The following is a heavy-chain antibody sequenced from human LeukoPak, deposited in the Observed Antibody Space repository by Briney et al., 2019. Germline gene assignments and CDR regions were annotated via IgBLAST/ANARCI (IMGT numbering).Heavy chain of an antibody. CDR2: INHSGST. J-gene: IGHJ3*02. CDR3: ATTSGWPVDAFDI. V-gene: IGHV4-34*01. Sequence: SETLSLTCAVYGGSFSGYYWSWIRQPPGKGLEWMGEINHSGSTHYNPSLKTRVTISVDTSTNQFSLKLSSVTAADTAVYYCATTSGWPVDAFDIWGQGTMVTVSS. CDR1: GGSFSGYY. D-gene: IGHD6-19*01.